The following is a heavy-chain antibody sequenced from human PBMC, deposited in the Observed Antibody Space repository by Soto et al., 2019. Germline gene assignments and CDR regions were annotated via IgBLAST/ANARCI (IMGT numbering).Heavy chain of an antibody. J-gene: IGHJ5*02. Sequence: QITLKESGPTLVKPTQTLTLTCTFSGFSLSTSGVGVGWIRQPPGKALEWLALIYWDDDKRYSPSLKSRLTSTKDTSQNPVVLTMTNLDPVDTATYYCAHRRAKSSSWQKYNWFDPWGQGTLVTVSS. CDR2: IYWDDDK. CDR1: GFSLSTSGVG. V-gene: IGHV2-5*02. CDR3: AHRRAKSSSWQKYNWFDP. D-gene: IGHD6-13*01.